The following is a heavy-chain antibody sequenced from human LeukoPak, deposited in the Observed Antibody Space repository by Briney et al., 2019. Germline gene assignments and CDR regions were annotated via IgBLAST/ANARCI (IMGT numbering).Heavy chain of an antibody. CDR1: GDSITSSY. CDR3: ARHHLSNPFDF. Sequence: SETLSLTCTVPGDSITSSYWSSIRQPPGKGLEWIGYVYYTGNTDYNPSLRSQLAVSLDTPKSHFTRNQTSVTAADTAVYYCARHHLSNPFDFWGRGNLGTVSS. CDR2: VYYTGNT. D-gene: IGHD5/OR15-5a*01. J-gene: IGHJ4*02. V-gene: IGHV4-59*08.